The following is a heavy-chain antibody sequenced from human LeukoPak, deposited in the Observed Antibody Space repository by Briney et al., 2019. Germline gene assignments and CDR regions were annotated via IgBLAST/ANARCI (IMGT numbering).Heavy chain of an antibody. CDR2: ISSSSYI. Sequence: GGSLRLSCAASGFTFSSYSMNWVRQAPGKGLEWVSSISSSSYIYYSDSVKGRFTISRDNSKNTLYLQMNSLSAEDTVMYYCATEKQGVGSTFSSWGQGTLVTVSS. CDR3: ATEKQGVGSTFSS. J-gene: IGHJ5*02. V-gene: IGHV3-21*01. D-gene: IGHD1-26*01. CDR1: GFTFSSYS.